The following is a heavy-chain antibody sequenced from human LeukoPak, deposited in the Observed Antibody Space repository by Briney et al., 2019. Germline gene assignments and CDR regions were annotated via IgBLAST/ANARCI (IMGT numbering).Heavy chain of an antibody. CDR3: AKEAATGSPYSFDY. J-gene: IGHJ4*02. V-gene: IGHV3-30*18. CDR2: VSNDGGTT. CDR1: GFTFSRHG. D-gene: IGHD1-1*01. Sequence: PGGSLKLSCAASGFTFSRHGIHWVRQAPGKGLDWVAVVSNDGGTTYYADSVKGRFTISRDNSKNTLYLQMNSLTGEDTAVYYCAKEAATGSPYSFDYWGQGTLVTVS.